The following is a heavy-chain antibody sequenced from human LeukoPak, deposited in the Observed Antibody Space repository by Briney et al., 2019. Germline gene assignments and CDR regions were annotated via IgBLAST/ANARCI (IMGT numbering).Heavy chain of an antibody. J-gene: IGHJ5*02. CDR2: ISSSGSTI. V-gene: IGHV3-48*04. Sequence: GGSLRLSCAASGFTFSSYWMSWVRQAPGKGLEWVSYISSSGSTIYYADSVKGRFTISRDNAKNSLYLQMNSLRAEDTAVYYCARGLGSPVPTWFDPWGQGTLVTVSS. D-gene: IGHD3-16*01. CDR1: GFTFSSYW. CDR3: ARGLGSPVPTWFDP.